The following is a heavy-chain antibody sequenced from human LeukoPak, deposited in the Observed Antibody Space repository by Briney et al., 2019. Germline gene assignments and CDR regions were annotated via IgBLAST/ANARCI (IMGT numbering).Heavy chain of an antibody. D-gene: IGHD5-18*01. CDR1: GGSISSGTYY. Sequence: SETLSLTCTVSGGSISSGTYYWSWIRQPAGKGLEWIGRIYNSGSTNYNPSLKSRVTISVDTSKNQFSLKLSSVTAADTAVYYCARYTAMVTRSENWFDPWGQGTLVTVSS. CDR3: ARYTAMVTRSENWFDP. V-gene: IGHV4-61*10. CDR2: IYNSGST. J-gene: IGHJ5*02.